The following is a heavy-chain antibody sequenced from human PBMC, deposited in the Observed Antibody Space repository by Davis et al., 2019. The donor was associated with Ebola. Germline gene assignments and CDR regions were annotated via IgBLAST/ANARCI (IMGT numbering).Heavy chain of an antibody. CDR3: ASDLRGSWTVDY. Sequence: ASVTVSCKASGYTFTSYYMHWVRQAPGQGLEWMGIINPSGGSTSYAQKFQGRVTLTSDTSTSTVSMELISLTSEDTAVYYCASDLRGSWTVDYWGQGTPVTVSS. J-gene: IGHJ4*02. CDR1: GYTFTSYY. V-gene: IGHV1-46*01. CDR2: INPSGGST. D-gene: IGHD1-26*01.